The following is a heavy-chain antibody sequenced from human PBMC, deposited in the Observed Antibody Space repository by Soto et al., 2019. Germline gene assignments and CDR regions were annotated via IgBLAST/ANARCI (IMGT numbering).Heavy chain of an antibody. J-gene: IGHJ3*02. CDR2: ISSSSSTI. Sequence: GGSLRLSCAASGFTVSSNYMSWVRQAPGKGLEWVSYISSSSSTIYYADSVKGRFTISRDNAKNSLYLQMNSLRDEDTAVYYCARGVVPAAINEADAFDIWGQGTMVTVSS. V-gene: IGHV3-48*02. CDR3: ARGVVPAAINEADAFDI. D-gene: IGHD2-2*02. CDR1: GFTVSSNY.